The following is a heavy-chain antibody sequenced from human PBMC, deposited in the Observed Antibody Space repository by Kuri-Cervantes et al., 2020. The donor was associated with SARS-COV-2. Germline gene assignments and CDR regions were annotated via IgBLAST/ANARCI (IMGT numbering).Heavy chain of an antibody. J-gene: IGHJ4*02. CDR2: ISAYNGNT. Sequence: ASVKVSCKASGYTFTSYGISWVRQAPGQGLEWMGWISAYNGNTNYAQKLQGRVTMTTDTSTSTAYMELRSLRSDDTAVYYCARAVIDFWSGGRSGFSQSGLDYWGQGTQVTDSS. V-gene: IGHV1-18*01. CDR1: GYTFTSYG. D-gene: IGHD3-3*01. CDR3: ARAVIDFWSGGRSGFSQSGLDY.